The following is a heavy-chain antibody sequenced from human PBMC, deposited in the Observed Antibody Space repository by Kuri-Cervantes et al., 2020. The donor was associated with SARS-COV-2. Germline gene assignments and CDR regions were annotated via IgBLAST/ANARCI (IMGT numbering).Heavy chain of an antibody. D-gene: IGHD6-6*01. V-gene: IGHV2-70*12. Sequence: TLSLTCAVYGGSFSGYYWSWIRQPPGKALEWLALIDWDDDKYYSTSLKTRLTISKDTSKNQVVLTMTNMDPVDTATYYCAHAGGVAARGWFDPWGQGTLVTVSS. CDR3: AHAGGVAARGWFDP. CDR2: IDWDDDK. CDR1: GGSFSGYY. J-gene: IGHJ5*02.